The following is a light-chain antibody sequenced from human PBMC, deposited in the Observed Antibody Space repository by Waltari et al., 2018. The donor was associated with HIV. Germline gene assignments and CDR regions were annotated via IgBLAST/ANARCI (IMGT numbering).Light chain of an antibody. V-gene: IGLV2-14*01. CDR3: SSYSKSNSLV. J-gene: IGLJ1*01. Sequence: QSVLTQPASVSGSPGQSITISCTGASSDVGDYNSVSWYQQSPGQAPKLLIYEVSDRPSGGSNRFSGSKSGNTASLTISGLQPEDESNYYCSSYSKSNSLVFGTGTKVTVL. CDR1: SSDVGDYNS. CDR2: EVS.